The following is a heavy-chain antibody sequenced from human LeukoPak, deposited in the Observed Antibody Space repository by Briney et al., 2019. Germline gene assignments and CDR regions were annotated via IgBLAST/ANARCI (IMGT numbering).Heavy chain of an antibody. CDR1: GFTFSRSW. D-gene: IGHD6-19*01. CDR2: IKEDGSQK. CDR3: ARSEAVAWSFDL. Sequence: GGSLRLSCAASGFTFSRSWMIWVRQAPGKGLEWVANIKEDGSQKFYVDSVKGRFTISRDNARNSLYLQMSSLRAEDTAVYYCARSEAVAWSFDLRGRGTLVTVSS. V-gene: IGHV3-7*04. J-gene: IGHJ2*01.